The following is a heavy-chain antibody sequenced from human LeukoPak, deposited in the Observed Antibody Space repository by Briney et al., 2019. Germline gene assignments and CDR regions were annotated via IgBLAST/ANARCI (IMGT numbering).Heavy chain of an antibody. CDR1: GFTFSSYV. CDR3: AKHAGSGWYSDLDY. Sequence: GGSLRLSCAASGFTFSSYVMSWVRQAPGKGLEWVSGISGSGGGTIYVDSVKGRFTVSRDNSKDTLYLQMNSLRAEDTALYYCAKHAGSGWYSDLDYWGQGTLVTVSS. CDR2: ISGSGGGT. D-gene: IGHD6-19*01. J-gene: IGHJ4*02. V-gene: IGHV3-23*01.